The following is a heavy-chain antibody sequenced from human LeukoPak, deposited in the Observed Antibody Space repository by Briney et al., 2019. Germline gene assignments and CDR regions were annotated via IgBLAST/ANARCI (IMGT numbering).Heavy chain of an antibody. CDR3: ARDRAPIHYYDSSGYDP. CDR2: ISNSSSYI. V-gene: IGHV3-21*01. J-gene: IGHJ5*02. CDR1: GVTFSSYS. D-gene: IGHD3-22*01. Sequence: TGGSLRLSCAASGVTFSSYSMSWVRQAPGKGLEWVSSISNSSSYIYYADSVKGRFTISRDNAKNSLYLQMNSLRAEDTAVYYCARDRAPIHYYDSSGYDPWGQGTLVTVSS.